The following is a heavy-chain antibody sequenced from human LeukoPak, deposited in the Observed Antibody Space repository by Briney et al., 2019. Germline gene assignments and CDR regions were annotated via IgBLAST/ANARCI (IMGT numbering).Heavy chain of an antibody. CDR1: GFTFSSYW. CDR3: ARSNYDSTTFYYHLDL. D-gene: IGHD2/OR15-2a*01. CDR2: VDVHGQGT. J-gene: IGHJ5*02. V-gene: IGHV3-74*01. Sequence: GGSLRLSCAASGFTFSSYWMPWVRQAPGKGPVWVSRVDVHGQGTAYADSVKGRFTISRDNAKNTLSLQMNSLSAEDTAVYYCARSNYDSTTFYYHLDLWGQGTLVTVSS.